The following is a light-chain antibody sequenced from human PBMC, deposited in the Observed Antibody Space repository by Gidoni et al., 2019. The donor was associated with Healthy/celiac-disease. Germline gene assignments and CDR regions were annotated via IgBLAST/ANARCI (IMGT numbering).Light chain of an antibody. J-gene: IGKJ4*01. CDR3: QQYDKWPPLT. Sequence: EIVMTQSPATLSVSPGERATLSCRASQSVSSNLAWYQQKPGQAPRLLIYDASTRATSIPARFRGSGSGTEFTLTISSLQSEDFAVYYCQQYDKWPPLTFXGXTKVEIK. V-gene: IGKV3-15*01. CDR2: DAS. CDR1: QSVSSN.